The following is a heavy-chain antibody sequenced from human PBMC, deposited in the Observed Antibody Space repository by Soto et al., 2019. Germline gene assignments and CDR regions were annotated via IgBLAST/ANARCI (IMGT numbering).Heavy chain of an antibody. CDR1: GGTFSSYA. CDR3: ARPLVEQWLLAGDYYGIDV. Sequence: QVQLVQSGAEVKKPGSSVKVSCKASGGTFSSYAISWVRQAPGQGLEWMGGIRPIFGTANYAQTFQGRVTITADESTSTAYMWLSSLRSEDTAVYYCARPLVEQWLLAGDYYGIDVWGQGTTVTVSS. D-gene: IGHD6-19*01. V-gene: IGHV1-69*01. J-gene: IGHJ6*02. CDR2: IRPIFGTA.